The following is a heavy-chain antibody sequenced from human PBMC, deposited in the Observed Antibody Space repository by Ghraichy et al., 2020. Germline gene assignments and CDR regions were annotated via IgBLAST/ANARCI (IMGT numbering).Heavy chain of an antibody. J-gene: IGHJ3*02. CDR1: GFTFSDYY. Sequence: GESLNISCAASGFTFSDYYMSWIRQAPGKGLEWVSYISYTSSNIYYADSVKGRFTISRDNDKNSLYLQMNSLRAEDTAVDYCASDKWQWVAVGASDIWGQGTMVTVSS. CDR2: ISYTSSNI. D-gene: IGHD6-19*01. V-gene: IGHV3-11*01. CDR3: ASDKWQWVAVGASDI.